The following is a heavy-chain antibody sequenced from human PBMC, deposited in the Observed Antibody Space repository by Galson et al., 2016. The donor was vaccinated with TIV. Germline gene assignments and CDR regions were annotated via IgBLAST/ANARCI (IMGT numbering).Heavy chain of an antibody. Sequence: SLRPSCAVSGFTFSSFAMTRVRQARGKWLERVSRITAGGGRSAYADYVKVGFTISRDNPKNTLYLQMISLRAEDTAVYFCAKLDSCAFDYVRRFDFWGQGTLATVSS. V-gene: IGHV3-23*01. CDR3: AKLDSCAFDYVRRFDF. CDR2: ITAGGGRS. D-gene: IGHD4-17*01. CDR1: GFTFSSFA. J-gene: IGHJ4*02.